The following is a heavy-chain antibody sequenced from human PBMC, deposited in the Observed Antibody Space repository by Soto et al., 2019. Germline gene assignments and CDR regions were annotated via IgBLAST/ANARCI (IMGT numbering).Heavy chain of an antibody. CDR3: ARDQDKFDY. V-gene: IGHV3-30-3*01. Sequence: WWSLRLSCAASGFTCSSYAMHWFRQAPGKGLEWVAVISYDGSNKYYADSVKGRFTISRDNSKNTLYLQMNSLRAEDTAVYYCARDQDKFDYWGQGTLVTVSS. J-gene: IGHJ4*02. CDR2: ISYDGSNK. CDR1: GFTCSSYA.